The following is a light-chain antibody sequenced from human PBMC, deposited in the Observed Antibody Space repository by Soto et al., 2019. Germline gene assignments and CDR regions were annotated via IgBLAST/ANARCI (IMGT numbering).Light chain of an antibody. CDR3: HQYYSRPYT. CDR1: QSVLYSSNNKNY. CDR2: WSS. J-gene: IGKJ2*01. Sequence: DIVMTQSPDSLAVSLGERATIHCKSSQSVLYSSNNKNYLAWYQQKPGQPPKLLIYWSSTREYGVPDQFSGSGSGTYFTLTISSLQPEDVAAYYCHQYYSRPYTFGQGTKLEIK. V-gene: IGKV4-1*01.